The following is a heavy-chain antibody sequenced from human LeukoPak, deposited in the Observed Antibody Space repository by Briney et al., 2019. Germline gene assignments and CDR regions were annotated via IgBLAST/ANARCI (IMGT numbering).Heavy chain of an antibody. V-gene: IGHV4-59*01. Sequence: SETLSLTCTVSGGSIRSYYWSWIRQPPGKGLEWIGSIYYSGSTNYNPSLKSRVTVSLDTSKNQFSLRLTYVTAADTAVYYCARAGAWQIDPWGQGTLVTVSS. CDR3: ARAGAWQIDP. CDR2: IYYSGST. CDR1: GGSIRSYY. J-gene: IGHJ5*02. D-gene: IGHD3-10*01.